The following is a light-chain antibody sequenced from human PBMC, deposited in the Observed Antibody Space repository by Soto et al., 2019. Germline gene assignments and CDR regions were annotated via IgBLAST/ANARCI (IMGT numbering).Light chain of an antibody. CDR2: DAS. Sequence: DIQMTQSPSTLSASVGDRVTITCRASQSIRSWLAWYQQKPGKAPKLLIYDASSLEGGVPSRFSGSGSGTEFTLTISSLQPDDLATYYCQQYNSYSPWTFGQGTKVDSK. V-gene: IGKV1-5*01. J-gene: IGKJ1*01. CDR1: QSIRSW. CDR3: QQYNSYSPWT.